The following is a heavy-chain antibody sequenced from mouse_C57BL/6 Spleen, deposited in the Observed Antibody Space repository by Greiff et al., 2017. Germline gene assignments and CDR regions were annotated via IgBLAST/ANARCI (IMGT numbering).Heavy chain of an antibody. CDR2: INPSSGYT. V-gene: IGHV1-4*01. CDR3: ARSPYDYDGYLDY. CDR1: GYTFTSYT. D-gene: IGHD2-4*01. Sequence: QVQLQQSGAELARPGASLKMSCKASGYTFTSYTMHWVKQRPGQGLEWIGYINPSSGYTKYNQTFKDKATLTADKSSSTAYMQLSSLTSEDSAVYYCARSPYDYDGYLDYWGQGTSLTVSS. J-gene: IGHJ2*02.